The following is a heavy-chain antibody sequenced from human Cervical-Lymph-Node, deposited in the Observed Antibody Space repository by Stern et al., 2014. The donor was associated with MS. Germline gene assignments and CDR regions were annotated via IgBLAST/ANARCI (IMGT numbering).Heavy chain of an antibody. CDR2: IIPITETA. CDR1: GGTFSTYA. Sequence: QVQLGQSGAEVKKPGSSAKVSCKASGGTFSTYAIGWVRQAPGQGLEWMGGIIPITETANYDQKFQGRLTITADESTTTSYMELSSLRSGDTAIYYCASGGRSSWYFDLWGRGTLVTVSS. CDR3: ASGGRSSWYFDL. V-gene: IGHV1-69*01. J-gene: IGHJ2*01. D-gene: IGHD6-6*01.